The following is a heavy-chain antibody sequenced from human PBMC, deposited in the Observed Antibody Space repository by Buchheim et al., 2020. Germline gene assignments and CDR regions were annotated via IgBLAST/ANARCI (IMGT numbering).Heavy chain of an antibody. J-gene: IGHJ4*02. D-gene: IGHD2-15*01. Sequence: EVQLVESGGGLVQPGGSLRLSCAASGFTFSSYSMNWVRQAPGKGLEWVSYISSSSTIYYADSVKGQFTISRDNAKNSLYLQMNSLRAEDTAVYYCARVGDCSGGSCYSRYFDYWGQGTL. V-gene: IGHV3-48*01. CDR3: ARVGDCSGGSCYSRYFDY. CDR2: ISSSSTI. CDR1: GFTFSSYS.